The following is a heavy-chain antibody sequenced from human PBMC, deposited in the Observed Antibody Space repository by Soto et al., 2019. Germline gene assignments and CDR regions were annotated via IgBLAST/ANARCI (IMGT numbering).Heavy chain of an antibody. CDR2: IHYNGRT. CDR1: GGSITGTYYY. V-gene: IGHV4-39*01. CDR3: ARHGSGGCYPIDY. Sequence: QLQLQESGPGLVKPSETLSLTCTVSGGSITGTYYYWGWIRQSPGKGLEYIGSIHYNGRTYYNPSLQGRVTVSVDPSTGQFSLRLVSVSAADTSVNFCARHGSGGCYPIDYWGQGTVVTVSP. D-gene: IGHD3-10*01. J-gene: IGHJ4*02.